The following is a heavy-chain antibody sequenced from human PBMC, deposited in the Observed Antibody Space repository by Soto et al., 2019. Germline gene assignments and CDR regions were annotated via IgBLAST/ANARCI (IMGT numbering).Heavy chain of an antibody. Sequence: ASVKVSCKASGYTFTSYGISWVRQAPGQGLEWMGWISAYNGNTNYAQKLQGRVTITTDTSTSTAYMELRSLRSDDTAVYYCARDPKWRWELPKFDYWGQGTLVTVSS. CDR3: ARDPKWRWELPKFDY. D-gene: IGHD1-26*01. CDR2: ISAYNGNT. CDR1: GYTFTSYG. V-gene: IGHV1-18*04. J-gene: IGHJ4*02.